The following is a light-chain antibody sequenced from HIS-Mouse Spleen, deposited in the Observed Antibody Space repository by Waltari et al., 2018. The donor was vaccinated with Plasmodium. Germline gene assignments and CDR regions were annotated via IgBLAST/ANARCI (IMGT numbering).Light chain of an antibody. CDR1: SSDVGGYNY. CDR2: DVS. V-gene: IGLV2-11*01. J-gene: IGLJ1*01. CDR3: CSYAGSYPYV. Sequence: QSALTQPRSVSGSPGQSVTNSCTGNSSDVGGYNYVSWYQQHPGKAPKLLISDVSMRPSVVPARFCGSKSGITASLTSSGLQAEDEAYYYCCSYAGSYPYVFGTGTKVTVL.